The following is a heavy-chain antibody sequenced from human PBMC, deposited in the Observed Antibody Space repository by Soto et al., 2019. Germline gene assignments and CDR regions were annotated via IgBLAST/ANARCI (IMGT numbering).Heavy chain of an antibody. Sequence: QVQLQESGPGLVKPSETLSLTCTVSGGSISSYYWSWIRQPAGKGLEWIGRIYTSGSTNYNPSLKSRVTMSVDTSKNQFSLKLSSVTAADTAVYYCAREVAGGWIQLWSVRIGSGYYSSGDDYYFDYWGQGTLVTVSS. V-gene: IGHV4-4*07. CDR3: AREVAGGWIQLWSVRIGSGYYSSGDDYYFDY. CDR1: GGSISSYY. J-gene: IGHJ4*02. CDR2: IYTSGST. D-gene: IGHD3-22*01.